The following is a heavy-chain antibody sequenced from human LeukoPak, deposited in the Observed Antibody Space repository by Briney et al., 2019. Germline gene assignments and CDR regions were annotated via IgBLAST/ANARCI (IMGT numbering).Heavy chain of an antibody. D-gene: IGHD5-24*01. V-gene: IGHV5-51*01. CDR2: IYPGDSDT. J-gene: IGHJ4*02. Sequence: GESLKISCKGSGYNFTTYWIGWVRQMPGKGLECMGIIYPGDSDTRYSPPFQGQVTISADKSISTAYLQWSSLKASDTAMYYCARQRDGCNSVDYWGQGTLVTVSS. CDR1: GYNFTTYW. CDR3: ARQRDGCNSVDY.